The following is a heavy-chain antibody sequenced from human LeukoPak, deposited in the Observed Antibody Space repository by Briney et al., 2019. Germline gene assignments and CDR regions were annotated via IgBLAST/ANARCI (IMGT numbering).Heavy chain of an antibody. J-gene: IGHJ4*02. Sequence: GGSLRLSCAASGFTFSSYEMNWVRQAPGKGLEWVSYISSSSSYVYYADSVKGRFTISRDNAKNSLYLQMNSLRAEDTAVYYCARGLAVAGTLGDYWGQGTLVTVSS. D-gene: IGHD6-19*01. V-gene: IGHV3-21*05. CDR2: ISSSSSYV. CDR3: ARGLAVAGTLGDY. CDR1: GFTFSSYE.